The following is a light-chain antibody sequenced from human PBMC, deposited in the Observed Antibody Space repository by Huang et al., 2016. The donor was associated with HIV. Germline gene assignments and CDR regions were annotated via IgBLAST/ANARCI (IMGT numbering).Light chain of an antibody. V-gene: IGKV3-11*01. J-gene: IGKJ4*01. CDR2: DAF. Sequence: DIVLTQSPATLSLSPGQRANLSCRARQNINNYVVWYQQKPGQAPRLLIYDAFNSATDIPARFSGSGSGTDFTLTINTREPEDFAVYCCQQRGAWPLTFGGGTKVEIK. CDR3: QQRGAWPLT. CDR1: QNINNY.